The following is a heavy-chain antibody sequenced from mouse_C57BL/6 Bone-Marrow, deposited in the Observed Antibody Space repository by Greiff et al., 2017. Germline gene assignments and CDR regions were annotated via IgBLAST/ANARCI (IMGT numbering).Heavy chain of an antibody. V-gene: IGHV1-42*01. CDR1: GYSFTGYY. CDR3: ARLGNPHGGYFDV. J-gene: IGHJ1*03. Sequence: VQLQQSGPELVKPGASVKISCKASGYSFTGYYMNWVKQSPEKSLEWIGEINPSTGGTTYNQKFKAKATLTVDKSSSTAYMQLKSLTSEDSAVYYCARLGNPHGGYFDVWGTGTTVTVSS. CDR2: INPSTGGT.